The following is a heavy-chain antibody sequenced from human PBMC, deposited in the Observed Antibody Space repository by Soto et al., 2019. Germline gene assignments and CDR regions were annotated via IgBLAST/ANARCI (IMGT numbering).Heavy chain of an antibody. CDR2: INPNTGAT. D-gene: IGHD2-2*01. CDR3: ARESDFRSYHCFYYHAIHV. CDR1: GYSLSDYH. J-gene: IGHJ6*02. Sequence: ASAKVSCKAFGYSLSDYHIHWVRQAPGQGLQWMGRINPNTGATDYARILQGGVTMTRDTSTSTAYMELKRLKSDDTAIYYCARESDFRSYHCFYYHAIHVWCQATTATVPS. V-gene: IGHV1-2*06.